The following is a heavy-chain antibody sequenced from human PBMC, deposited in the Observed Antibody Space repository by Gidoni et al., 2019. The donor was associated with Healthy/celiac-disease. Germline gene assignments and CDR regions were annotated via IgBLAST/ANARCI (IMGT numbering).Heavy chain of an antibody. CDR2: ISSSGSTI. V-gene: IGHV3-48*03. CDR1: GFTFSSYE. Sequence: EVQLVESGGGLVQPGGSLRLSWAASGFTFSSYEMNWVRQAPGQGLEEVSYISSSGSTIYYADSLKGRFTISRDNAMNSLYLQMSSLRADDTAVYYCSRVLEGFVGWFDPWGQGTLVTVSS. CDR3: SRVLEGFVGWFDP. J-gene: IGHJ5*02. D-gene: IGHD3-3*01.